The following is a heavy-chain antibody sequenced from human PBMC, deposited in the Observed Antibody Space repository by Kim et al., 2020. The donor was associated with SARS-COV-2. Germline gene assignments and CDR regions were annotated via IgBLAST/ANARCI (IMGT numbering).Heavy chain of an antibody. V-gene: IGHV3-48*03. J-gene: IGHJ3*02. CDR1: GFSFSDYE. CDR3: TRDSTMNDAFDI. Sequence: GGSRRLSCVASGFSFSDYEMNWVRQAPGKGLEWISYISTSGRTTYHAVSVKGRFTISRVNAKNLVYLQLNSLRAEDTAVYYCTRDSTMNDAFDIWGQGTMVTVSS. CDR2: ISTSGRTT. D-gene: IGHD3-3*01.